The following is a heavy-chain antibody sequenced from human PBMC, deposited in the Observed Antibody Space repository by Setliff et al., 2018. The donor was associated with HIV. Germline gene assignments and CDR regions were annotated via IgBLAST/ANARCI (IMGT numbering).Heavy chain of an antibody. D-gene: IGHD6-13*01. CDR3: ARVTSSSWHPYYYYYYMDV. CDR1: GGSICSYY. V-gene: IGHV4-4*08. Sequence: SETLSLTCTVSGGSICSYYWSWIRQPPGKGLEWIGYIYTSGSTNYNLSLKSRVTISVDTSKNQFSLKLSSVTAADTAVYYCARVTSSSWHPYYYYYYMDVWGKGTTVTVSS. CDR2: IYTSGST. J-gene: IGHJ6*03.